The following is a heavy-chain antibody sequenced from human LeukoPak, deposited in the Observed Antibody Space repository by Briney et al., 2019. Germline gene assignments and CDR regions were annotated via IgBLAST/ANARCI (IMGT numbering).Heavy chain of an antibody. CDR2: FYTNGGT. CDR3: ARSVAPAARLDY. V-gene: IGHV3-53*01. D-gene: IGHD2-2*01. CDR1: GFTVSSHY. Sequence: PGGSLRLSCAASGFTVSSHYMNWVRRAPGKGLEWVSTFYTNGGTYYADSVRGRFTISRDTSKNTLFLQMNRLRAEDTAVYYCARSVAPAARLDYWGQGTLVTVSS. J-gene: IGHJ4*02.